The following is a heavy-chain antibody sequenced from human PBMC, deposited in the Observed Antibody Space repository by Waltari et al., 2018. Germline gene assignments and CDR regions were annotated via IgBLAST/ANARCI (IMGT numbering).Heavy chain of an antibody. CDR2: ISGSGGST. J-gene: IGHJ3*02. CDR3: ANRETAAQEAFDI. D-gene: IGHD1-26*01. CDR1: GFTFSSYG. V-gene: IGHV3-23*04. Sequence: VQLVESGGGVVQPGRSLRLSCAASGFTFSSYGMHWVRQAPGKGLEWVSAISGSGGSTYYADSVKGRFTISRDNSKNTLYLQMNSLRAEDTAVYYCANRETAAQEAFDIWGQGTMVTVSS.